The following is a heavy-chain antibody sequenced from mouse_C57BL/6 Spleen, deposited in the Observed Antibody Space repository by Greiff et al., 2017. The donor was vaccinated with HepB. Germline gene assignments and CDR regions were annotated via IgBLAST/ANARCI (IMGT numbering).Heavy chain of an antibody. Sequence: VKLVESGAELVRPGASVTLSCKASGYTFTDYEMHWVKQTPVHGLEWIGAIDPETGGTAYNQKFKGKAILTADKSSSTAYMELRSLTSEDSAVYYCTSQTGTYFDYWGQGTTLTVSS. J-gene: IGHJ2*01. CDR1: GYTFTDYE. V-gene: IGHV1-15*01. CDR2: IDPETGGT. CDR3: TSQTGTYFDY. D-gene: IGHD4-1*01.